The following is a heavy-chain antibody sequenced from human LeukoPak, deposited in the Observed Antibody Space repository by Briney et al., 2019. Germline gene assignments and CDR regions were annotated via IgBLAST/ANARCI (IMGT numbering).Heavy chain of an antibody. CDR1: GYTFTGYY. CDR2: INPNSGGT. V-gene: IGHV1-2*04. Sequence: ASVKVSCKASGYTFTGYYMHWVRQAPGQGLEWMGWINPNSGGTNYAQKFQGWVTMTRDTSISTAYMELSRLRSDDTAVYYCARGAGHCSGGSCYSWFDPWGQGTLVTVSS. D-gene: IGHD2-15*01. J-gene: IGHJ5*02. CDR3: ARGAGHCSGGSCYSWFDP.